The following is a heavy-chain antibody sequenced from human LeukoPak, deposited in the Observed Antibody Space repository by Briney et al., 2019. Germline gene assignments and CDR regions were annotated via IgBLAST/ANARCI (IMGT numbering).Heavy chain of an antibody. CDR1: GFTFSGYA. CDR3: ARGGRTGDY. V-gene: IGHV3-23*01. J-gene: IGHJ4*02. D-gene: IGHD1-14*01. CDR2: IIGSGDTT. Sequence: GGSLRLSCAASGFTFSGYAMSWVRQAPGKGLEWVSAIIGSGDTTYYADSVKGRFTISRDNAKNSLYLQMNSLRAEDTAMYYCARGGRTGDYWGQGTLVTVSS.